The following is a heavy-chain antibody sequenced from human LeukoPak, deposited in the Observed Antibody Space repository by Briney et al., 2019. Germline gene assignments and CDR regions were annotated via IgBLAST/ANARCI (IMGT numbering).Heavy chain of an antibody. CDR1: GYTFNTYS. CDR3: ARGVVVAAPCPGY. CDR2: IIPMSNRA. D-gene: IGHD2-15*01. J-gene: IGHJ4*02. V-gene: IGHV1-69*04. Sequence: SVKVSCKASGYTFNTYSISWVRQAPGLGLEWMGRIIPMSNRADYAQKFQDRVTITADKSTNTLYMELSSLRSEDTAVYYCARGVVVAAPCPGYWGQGTLVTVSS.